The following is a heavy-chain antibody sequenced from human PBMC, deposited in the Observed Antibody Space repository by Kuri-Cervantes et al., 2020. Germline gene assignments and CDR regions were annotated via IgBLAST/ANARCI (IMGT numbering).Heavy chain of an antibody. D-gene: IGHD3-3*01. CDR1: GYTFIAYY. Sequence: SVKVSCKASGYTFIAYYLNWVRQDPGQGLEWMGGIIPIFGTANYAQKFQGRVTITADESTSTAYMELSSLRSEDTAVYYCARAGKYYDFWSGYYFDYWGQGTLVTVSS. CDR2: IIPIFGTA. J-gene: IGHJ4*02. CDR3: ARAGKYYDFWSGYYFDY. V-gene: IGHV1-69*13.